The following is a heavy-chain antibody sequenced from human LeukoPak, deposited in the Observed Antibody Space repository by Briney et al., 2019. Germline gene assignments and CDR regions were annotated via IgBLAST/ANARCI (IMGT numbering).Heavy chain of an antibody. D-gene: IGHD2-21*02. CDR2: INPNSGGT. V-gene: IGHV1-2*06. CDR1: GYTFTGYY. J-gene: IGHJ6*03. CDR3: ARNPPTATVPYYYYYMDV. Sequence: ASVKVSCKASGYTFTGYYMHWVRQAPGQGLEWMGRINPNSGGTNYAQKFQGRVTMTRDTSISTAYMELGRLRSDATAVYYCARNPPTATVPYYYYYMDVWGKGTTVTVSS.